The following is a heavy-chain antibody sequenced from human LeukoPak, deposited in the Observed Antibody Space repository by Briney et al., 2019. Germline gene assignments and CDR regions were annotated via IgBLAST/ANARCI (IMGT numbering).Heavy chain of an antibody. CDR1: GFTFSSYS. D-gene: IGHD3-22*01. CDR2: ISSSSSTI. Sequence: GGSLRLSCAASGFTFSSYSMNWVRQAPGKGLEWVSYISSSSSTIYYADSVKGRFTISRDNAKNSLYLQMNSLRAEDTAVYHCARIYDSSGYPDDAFDIWGQGTMVTVSS. CDR3: ARIYDSSGYPDDAFDI. V-gene: IGHV3-48*01. J-gene: IGHJ3*02.